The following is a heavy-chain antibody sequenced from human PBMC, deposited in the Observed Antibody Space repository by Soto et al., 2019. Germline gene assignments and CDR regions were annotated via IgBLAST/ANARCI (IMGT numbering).Heavy chain of an antibody. Sequence: QVQLVQSGAEVKKPGSSVKVSCKASGGSLSNYGISWVRQAPGQGLEWMGGIIPVFGTANYAQKFQGSVTITADESTSIVYMDVTSLGSEDTAVYYCARGDATKIVVTTYYGMDVWGQGTTVTVSS. D-gene: IGHD4-17*01. CDR1: GGSLSNYG. J-gene: IGHJ6*02. V-gene: IGHV1-69*12. CDR2: IIPVFGTA. CDR3: ARGDATKIVVTTYYGMDV.